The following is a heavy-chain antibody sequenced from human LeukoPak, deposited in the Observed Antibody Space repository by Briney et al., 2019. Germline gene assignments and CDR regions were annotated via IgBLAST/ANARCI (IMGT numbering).Heavy chain of an antibody. J-gene: IGHJ4*02. D-gene: IGHD3-3*01. V-gene: IGHV4-30-4*01. CDR2: IYYSGST. CDR3: ARGSHYEWYFDY. CDR1: GGSISSGDYY. Sequence: SETLSLTCTVSGGSISSGDYYWSWIRQPPGKGLEWIGDIYYSGSTYYNPSLKSRVTISVDTSKNQFSLKLSSVTAADTAVYYCARGSHYEWYFDYWGQGTLVTVSS.